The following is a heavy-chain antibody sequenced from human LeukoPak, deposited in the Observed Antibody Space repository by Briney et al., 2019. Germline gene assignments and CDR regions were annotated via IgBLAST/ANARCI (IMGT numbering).Heavy chain of an antibody. CDR1: GYSISSGYY. J-gene: IGHJ5*02. V-gene: IGHV4-38-2*02. CDR2: IYHSGST. D-gene: IGHD5-12*01. Sequence: SETLSLTCTVSGYSISSGYYWGWIRQPPGKGLEWIGSIYHSGSTYYNPSLKSRVTISVDTSKNQFSLKLSSVTAADTAVYYCARHISSGYDWPYWFDPWGQGTLVTVSS. CDR3: ARHISSGYDWPYWFDP.